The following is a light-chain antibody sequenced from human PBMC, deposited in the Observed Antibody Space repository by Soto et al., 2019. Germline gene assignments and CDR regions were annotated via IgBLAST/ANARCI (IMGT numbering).Light chain of an antibody. V-gene: IGLV2-23*02. CDR3: CSHAGRGSVV. CDR1: SSDIGRYNL. J-gene: IGLJ2*01. Sequence: QSALAQPASVSGSPGQSITISCTGTSSDIGRYNLVSWYQQYPGKAPKLVIYDVTKRPSGVSDRFSASKSGNTASLTISGLQAEDEADYYCCSHAGRGSVVFGGGTKVTVL. CDR2: DVT.